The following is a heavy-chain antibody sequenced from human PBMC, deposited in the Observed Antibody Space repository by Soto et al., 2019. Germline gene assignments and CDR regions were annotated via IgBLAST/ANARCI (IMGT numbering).Heavy chain of an antibody. Sequence: GGSLRLSCAASGFTFSSYAMSWVRQAPGKGLEWVSAISGSGGSTYYADSVKGRFTISRDNSKNTLYLQMNSLRAEDTAVYYGEKHHGYSGYDVNDYWGQGTLVTVSS. J-gene: IGHJ4*02. CDR2: ISGSGGST. CDR1: GFTFSSYA. D-gene: IGHD5-12*01. CDR3: EKHHGYSGYDVNDY. V-gene: IGHV3-23*01.